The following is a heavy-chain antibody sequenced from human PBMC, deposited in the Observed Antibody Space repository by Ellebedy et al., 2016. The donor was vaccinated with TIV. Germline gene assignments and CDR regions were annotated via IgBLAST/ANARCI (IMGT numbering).Heavy chain of an antibody. V-gene: IGHV1-46*01. D-gene: IGHD2/OR15-2a*01. CDR3: ARGLSFDF. CDR1: GYTFTGYF. CDR2: INPSGGST. J-gene: IGHJ4*02. Sequence: ASVKVSCKASGYTFTGYFMHWVRQAPGEGLEWMGVINPSGGSTSYEQKFQGRVTMTRDTSTGTVYMELSGLRSEDTAVYFCARGLSFDFWGQGTLITVSS.